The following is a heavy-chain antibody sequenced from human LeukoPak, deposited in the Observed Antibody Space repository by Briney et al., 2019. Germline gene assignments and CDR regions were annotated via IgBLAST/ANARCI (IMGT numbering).Heavy chain of an antibody. CDR2: IYYSGST. J-gene: IGHJ4*02. V-gene: IGHV4-59*01. CDR3: ARLRGNYFPDY. Sequence: SETLSLTCTVSGDSISSYYWTWIRQPPGKGLEWIGYIYYSGSTNYNPSLKSRLTISVDTSKNQFSLKLSSVTAADTAVYYCARLRGNYFPDYWGQGFLVTVSS. D-gene: IGHD4-11*01. CDR1: GDSISSYY.